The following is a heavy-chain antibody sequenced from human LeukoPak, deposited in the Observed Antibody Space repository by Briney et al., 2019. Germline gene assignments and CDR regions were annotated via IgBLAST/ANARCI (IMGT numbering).Heavy chain of an antibody. Sequence: ASVKVSCKASGYTFTTYGISWVRQAPGQGLEWMGWTSPYNGNTKYAQKLQGRVTITTDTSTSTAYMEVRSLRSDDTAAFYCAREAPVAAGSDAFDIWGQGTMVTVSS. CDR1: GYTFTTYG. V-gene: IGHV1-18*01. CDR3: AREAPVAAGSDAFDI. CDR2: TSPYNGNT. J-gene: IGHJ3*02. D-gene: IGHD6-19*01.